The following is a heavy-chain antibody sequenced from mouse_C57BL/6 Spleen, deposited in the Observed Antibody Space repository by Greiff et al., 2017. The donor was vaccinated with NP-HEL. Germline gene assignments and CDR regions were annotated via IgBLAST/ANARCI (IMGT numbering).Heavy chain of an antibody. CDR3: ARRGQLRLRTYAMDY. J-gene: IGHJ4*01. CDR2: IYPGDGDT. V-gene: IGHV1-80*01. Sequence: QVQLQQSGAELVKPGASVKISCKASGYAFSSYWMNWVKQRPGKGLEWIGQIYPGDGDTNYNGKFKGKATMTADKSSSTAYMQLSSLTSEDSAVYFCARRGQLRLRTYAMDYWGQGTSVTVSS. D-gene: IGHD3-2*02. CDR1: GYAFSSYW.